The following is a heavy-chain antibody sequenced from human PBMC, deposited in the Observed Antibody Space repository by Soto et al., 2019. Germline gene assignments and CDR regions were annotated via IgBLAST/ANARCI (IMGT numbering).Heavy chain of an antibody. Sequence: QVQLVESGGGVVQPGRSLRLSCAASGFSLSNYAMHWVRQAPGKGLEWVAVISYHGRDEYYADSVKGRFTISRDTSKNTLYLQMNTLRPEDTAVYYCVKDHLMNTVTTGGYWGQGTLVTVSS. CDR3: VKDHLMNTVTTGGY. D-gene: IGHD4-17*01. J-gene: IGHJ4*02. V-gene: IGHV3-30*18. CDR2: ISYHGRDE. CDR1: GFSLSNYA.